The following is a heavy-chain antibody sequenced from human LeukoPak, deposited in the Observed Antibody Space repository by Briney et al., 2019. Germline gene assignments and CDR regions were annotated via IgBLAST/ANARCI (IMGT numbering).Heavy chain of an antibody. CDR2: IYTSGST. Sequence: SETLSLTCTVSGGSISSYYWSWIRQPAGKGLEWIGRIYTSGSTNYNPSLKSRVTMSVDTSKNQFSLKLSSVTAADTAVYYCARVRDSSSSDYYYYYYMDVWGKGTTVTVSS. D-gene: IGHD6-6*01. CDR3: ARVRDSSSSDYYYYYYMDV. CDR1: GGSISSYY. V-gene: IGHV4-4*07. J-gene: IGHJ6*03.